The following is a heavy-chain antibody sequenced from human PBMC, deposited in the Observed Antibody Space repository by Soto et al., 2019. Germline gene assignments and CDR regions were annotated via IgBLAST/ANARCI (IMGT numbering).Heavy chain of an antibody. Sequence: QVQLVESGGGVVQPGRSLRLSCAASGFTFSSYAMHWVRQAPGKGLEWVAVISYDGSNKYYADSVKGRFTISRDNSKNALYLKMNSLRDEDTAVYYCARTRVDFDYWGQGTLVTVSS. V-gene: IGHV3-30-3*01. CDR1: GFTFSSYA. CDR3: ARTRVDFDY. CDR2: ISYDGSNK. J-gene: IGHJ4*02.